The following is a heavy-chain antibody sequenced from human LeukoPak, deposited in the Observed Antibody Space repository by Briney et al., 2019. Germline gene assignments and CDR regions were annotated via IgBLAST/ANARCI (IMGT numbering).Heavy chain of an antibody. J-gene: IGHJ6*03. Sequence: ASVKVSCKASGGTFSSYAISWVRQAPGQGLEWMGGIIPLFPTASYAQKFQGRLTITADESTSTAYMELSGLRSEDTAIYYCARLTAGTTGGDYYYYMDVWGKGTTVTISS. CDR2: IIPLFPTA. V-gene: IGHV1-69*13. CDR3: ARLTAGTTGGDYYYYMDV. D-gene: IGHD1-1*01. CDR1: GGTFSSYA.